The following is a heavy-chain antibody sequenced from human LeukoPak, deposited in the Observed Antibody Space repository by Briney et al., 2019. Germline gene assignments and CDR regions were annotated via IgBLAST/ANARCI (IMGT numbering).Heavy chain of an antibody. V-gene: IGHV7-4-1*02. CDR3: ARSYEYFQY. Sequence: GASVKVSCKASGYTFINYAMNWVRQAPGQGLQWMGWITTNTGNPTYAQGFTGRFVSSLDTSVNTAFLQINSLKPEDTAVYYCARSYEYFQYWGQGTLVTVSS. CDR2: ITTNTGNP. CDR1: GYTFINYA. J-gene: IGHJ1*01.